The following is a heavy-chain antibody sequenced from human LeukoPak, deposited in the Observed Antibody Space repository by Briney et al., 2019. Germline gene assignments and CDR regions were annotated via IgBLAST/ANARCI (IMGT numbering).Heavy chain of an antibody. J-gene: IGHJ5*02. V-gene: IGHV3-21*01. CDR1: GFTFSSYS. D-gene: IGHD3-9*01. CDR2: ISSSSSYI. CDR3: ARGGYDILTGYYNKGSNWFDP. Sequence: GGSLRLSCAASGFTFSSYSMNWVRQAPGRGLEWVSSISSSSSYIYYADSVKGRFTISRDNAKNSLYLQMNSLRAEDTAVYYCARGGYDILTGYYNKGSNWFDPWGQGTLVSVSS.